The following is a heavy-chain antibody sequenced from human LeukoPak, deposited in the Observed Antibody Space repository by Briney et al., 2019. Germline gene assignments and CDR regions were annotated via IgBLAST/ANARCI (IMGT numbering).Heavy chain of an antibody. D-gene: IGHD1-14*01. CDR1: GGSISSGGYY. CDR2: IYYSGST. Sequence: PSETLSLTCTVSGGSISSGGYYWSWIRQHPGKGLEWIGYIYYSGSTYYNPSLKSRVTISVDTSKNQFSLKLSSVTAADTAVYYCARDPQGPGYFDCWGQGTLVTVSS. V-gene: IGHV4-31*03. CDR3: ARDPQGPGYFDC. J-gene: IGHJ4*02.